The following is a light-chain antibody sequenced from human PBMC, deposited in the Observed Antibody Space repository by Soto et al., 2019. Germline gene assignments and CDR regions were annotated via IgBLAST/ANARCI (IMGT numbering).Light chain of an antibody. Sequence: LTQPPSVSGAPGQRVAIACTGSSSNIGAEYDVHWYQQLPGTAPKRLIYGDNNRPSGVPDRFSGSKSGTSASLAITGLQPEDEADYYCQSYDSSLTTFVFGTGTKVTV. V-gene: IGLV1-40*01. CDR3: QSYDSSLTTFV. J-gene: IGLJ1*01. CDR1: SSNIGAEYD. CDR2: GDN.